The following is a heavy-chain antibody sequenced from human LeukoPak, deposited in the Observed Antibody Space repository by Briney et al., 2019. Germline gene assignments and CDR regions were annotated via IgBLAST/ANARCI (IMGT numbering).Heavy chain of an antibody. J-gene: IGHJ4*02. CDR3: ARAGSHWHYVY. CDR2: IKQDGSER. CDR1: GFTFSGFS. Sequence: GGSLRLSCAAPGFTFSGFSMSWVRQSPTKGLEWVANIKQDGSERYYVDSVKGRFTISRDNAKNSLSLQMNNLRVEDTAVYYCARAGSHWHYVYWGQGTVVTVSS. D-gene: IGHD3-10*01. V-gene: IGHV3-7*01.